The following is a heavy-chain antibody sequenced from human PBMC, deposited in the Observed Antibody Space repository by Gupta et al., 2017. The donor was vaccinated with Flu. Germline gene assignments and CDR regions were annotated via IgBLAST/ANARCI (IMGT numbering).Heavy chain of an antibody. D-gene: IGHD6-13*01. Sequence: EVQLVQSGAEVKKPGESLKISCKASGYTFTNYWIGWVRQMAGKGLEWMAIIYPGDSDTRYSPSFQGHVTISADTSISTAYLQWNSLRASDSAMYYCATMAAAGTRYSGMDVWGQGTTVTVSS. CDR1: GYTFTNYW. CDR3: ATMAAAGTRYSGMDV. CDR2: IYPGDSDT. V-gene: IGHV5-51*03. J-gene: IGHJ6*02.